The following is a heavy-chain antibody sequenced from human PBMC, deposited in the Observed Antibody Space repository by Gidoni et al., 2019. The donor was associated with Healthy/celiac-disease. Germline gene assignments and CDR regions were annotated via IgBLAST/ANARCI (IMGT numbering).Heavy chain of an antibody. CDR3: ARERQEPRSNWFDP. CDR2: IYYSGST. CDR1: GGSIRSGGYY. Sequence: QVQLQESGPGLVKPSQTLSLTCTVSGGSIRSGGYYWSWIRQHPGKGLEWIGYIYYSGSTYYNPSLKSRVTISVDTSKNQFSLKLSSVTAADTAVYYCARERQEPRSNWFDPWGQGTLVTVSS. V-gene: IGHV4-31*03. J-gene: IGHJ5*02. D-gene: IGHD1-26*01.